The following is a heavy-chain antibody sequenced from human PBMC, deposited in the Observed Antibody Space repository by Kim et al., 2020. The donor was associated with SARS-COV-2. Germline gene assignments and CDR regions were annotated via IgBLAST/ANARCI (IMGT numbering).Heavy chain of an antibody. CDR1: GDSISKSSHN. D-gene: IGHD5-12*01. J-gene: IGHJ4*02. CDR3: VGLVVVGWATNEY. V-gene: IGHV4-39*01. CDR2: VFYSGTT. Sequence: SETLSLTCTVSGDSISKSSHNWAWIRQSPGKGLEWIGSVFYSGTTSYNPSHESRVTTTVDTSKNQFYLKLRAVTAADTAVYYCVGLVVVGWATNEYWGQGTLVTVSS.